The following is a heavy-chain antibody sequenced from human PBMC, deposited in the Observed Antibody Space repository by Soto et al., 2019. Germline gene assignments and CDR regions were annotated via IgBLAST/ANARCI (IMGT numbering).Heavy chain of an antibody. CDR2: ISYDGSNK. J-gene: IGHJ5*02. CDR1: GFTFSSYA. V-gene: IGHV3-30-3*01. D-gene: IGHD1-7*01. CDR3: ARDIGTGTFSSQFDP. Sequence: LRLSCAASGFTFSSYAMHWVRQAPGKGLEWVAVISYDGSNKYYADSVKGRFTISRDNSKNTLYLQMNSLRAEDTAVYYCARDIGTGTFSSQFDPWGQGTLVTVSS.